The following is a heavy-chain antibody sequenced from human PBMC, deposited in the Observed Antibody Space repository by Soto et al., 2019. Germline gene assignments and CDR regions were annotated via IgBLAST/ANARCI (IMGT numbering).Heavy chain of an antibody. Sequence: VQLVESGGGLVQPGGSLRLSCAASGFTFSSYWMSWVRQAPGKGLEWVANIKQDGSEKYYVDSVKGRFTISRDNAKNSLYLQMNSLRAEDTAVYYCARELSVVAATFDYWGQGTLVTVSS. CDR2: IKQDGSEK. CDR3: ARELSVVAATFDY. CDR1: GFTFSSYW. V-gene: IGHV3-7*01. J-gene: IGHJ4*02. D-gene: IGHD2-15*01.